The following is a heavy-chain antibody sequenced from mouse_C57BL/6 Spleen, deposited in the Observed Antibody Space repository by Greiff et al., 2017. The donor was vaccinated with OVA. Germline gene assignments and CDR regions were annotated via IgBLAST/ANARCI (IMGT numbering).Heavy chain of an antibody. CDR1: GYSITSGYY. V-gene: IGHV3-6*01. D-gene: IGHD2-4*01. CDR3: ARDFYYDYDWFAY. J-gene: IGHJ3*01. Sequence: VQLKESGPGLVKPSQSLSLTCSVTGYSITSGYYWNWIRQFPGNKLEWMGYISYDGSNNYNPSLKNRISITRDTSKNQFFLKLNSVTTEDTATYYCARDFYYDYDWFAYWGQGTLVTVSA. CDR2: ISYDGSN.